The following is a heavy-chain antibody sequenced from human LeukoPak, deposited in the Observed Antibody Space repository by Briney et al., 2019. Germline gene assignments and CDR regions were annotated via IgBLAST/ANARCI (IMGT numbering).Heavy chain of an antibody. CDR3: ARGQYQPWFDP. CDR1: GGSFSGYY. D-gene: IGHD2-2*01. Sequence: PSETLSLTCAVYGGSFSGYYWSWIRQSPGKGLEWIGEINHSGSTNYNPSLTSRVTISVDTSKNQFSLKLTSVTAADTAVYYCARGQYQPWFDPWGQGTLVTVSS. V-gene: IGHV4-34*01. CDR2: INHSGST. J-gene: IGHJ5*02.